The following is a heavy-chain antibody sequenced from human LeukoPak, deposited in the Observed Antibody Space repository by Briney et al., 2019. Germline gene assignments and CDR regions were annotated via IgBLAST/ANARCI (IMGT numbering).Heavy chain of an antibody. CDR2: ISWNSGSI. CDR1: GFTFDDYG. Sequence: SLRLSCAASGFTFDDYGMSWVRQAPGKGLEWVSGISWNSGSIGYADSVKGRFTISRDNAKNSLYLQMNSLRAEDTALYYCAKDSAYYYYGMDVWGQGTTVTVSS. CDR3: AKDSAYYYYGMDV. V-gene: IGHV3-9*01. J-gene: IGHJ6*02.